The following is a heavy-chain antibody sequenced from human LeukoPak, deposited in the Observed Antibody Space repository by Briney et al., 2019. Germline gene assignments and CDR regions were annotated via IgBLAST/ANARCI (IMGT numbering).Heavy chain of an antibody. V-gene: IGHV4-61*02. J-gene: IGHJ4*02. CDR3: ARIEGLKWNYDYGPFDY. Sequence: SQTLPLTCTVSGGSISSGSYYWSWIRQPAGKGLEWIGRIYTSGSTYYNPSLKSRVTISADTSKNQFSLKLSSVTAADTAVYYCARIEGLKWNYDYGPFDYWGQGTLVTVSS. D-gene: IGHD1-7*01. CDR2: IYTSGST. CDR1: GGSISSGSYY.